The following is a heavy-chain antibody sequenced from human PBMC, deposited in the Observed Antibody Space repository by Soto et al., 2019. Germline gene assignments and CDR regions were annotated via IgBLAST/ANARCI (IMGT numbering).Heavy chain of an antibody. V-gene: IGHV4-34*01. CDR1: GGSISGYY. CDR3: ARGPPWYYYDSSGYYNWFDP. CDR2: INHSGST. J-gene: IGHJ5*02. D-gene: IGHD3-22*01. Sequence: SETLSLTCAVYGGSISGYYWSWIRQPPGKGLEWIGEINHSGSTNYNPSLKSRVTISVDTSKNQFSLKLSSVTAADTAVYYCARGPPWYYYDSSGYYNWFDPWGQGTLVPVSS.